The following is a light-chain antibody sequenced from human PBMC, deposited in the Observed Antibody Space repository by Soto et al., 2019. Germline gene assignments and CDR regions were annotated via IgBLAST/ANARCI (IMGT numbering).Light chain of an antibody. CDR3: MQALQTPL. V-gene: IGKV2-28*01. J-gene: IGKJ2*01. Sequence: DIVMTQSPLSLPVTPVEPASISCRSSQSLLHSNGYNYLDWYLQKPGQSPQLLIYLGSNRASGVPDRFSGSGSGTDFTLKISRVEAEDVGVYYCMQALQTPLFGQGTKLEIK. CDR1: QSLLHSNGYNY. CDR2: LGS.